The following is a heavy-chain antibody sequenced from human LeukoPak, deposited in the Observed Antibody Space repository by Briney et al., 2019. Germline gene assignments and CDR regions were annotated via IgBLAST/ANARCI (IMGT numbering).Heavy chain of an antibody. CDR3: GRRRTMTTWGDASDI. Sequence: GQSLKISCKGSGYSFTTYWITWVRHLPAKGLEWTGFIYPGDSDTRYSPSLEGQVTFSVDKSINTAYLQWSSLKASDTAMYYCGRRRTMTTWGDASDIWGQGTMVTVSS. D-gene: IGHD4-17*01. CDR1: GYSFTTYW. V-gene: IGHV5-51*01. CDR2: IYPGDSDT. J-gene: IGHJ3*02.